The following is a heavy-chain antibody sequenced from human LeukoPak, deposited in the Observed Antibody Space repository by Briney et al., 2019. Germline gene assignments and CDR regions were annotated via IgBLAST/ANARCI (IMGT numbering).Heavy chain of an antibody. V-gene: IGHV1-69*04. CDR3: ARDQGLTAPPPYGLDV. CDR1: GGTFSSSA. J-gene: IGHJ6*02. CDR2: IIPVLNIT. Sequence: SVKVSCKASGGTFSSSAITWVRQAPGQGLEWMGRIIPVLNITNYAQKFQGRVTITADTSTSTAYMEFSSPRSEETAVYYCARDQGLTAPPPYGLDVWGQGTTVTVSS. D-gene: IGHD5-18*01.